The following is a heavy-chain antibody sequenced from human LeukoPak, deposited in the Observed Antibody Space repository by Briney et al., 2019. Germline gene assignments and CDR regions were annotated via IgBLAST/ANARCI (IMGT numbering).Heavy chain of an antibody. CDR1: GYTFTSYA. CDR2: INTSTGNP. J-gene: IGHJ5*02. D-gene: IGHD2-15*01. CDR3: ARDLDAAATGFDP. Sequence: GASVKVSCKASGYTFTSYAMNWVRQAPGQGLEWMGWINTSTGNPTYAQGFTGRFVFSLDTPVSTAYLQISSLKAEDTAVYHCARDLDAAATGFDPWGQATLVTVSS. V-gene: IGHV7-4-1*02.